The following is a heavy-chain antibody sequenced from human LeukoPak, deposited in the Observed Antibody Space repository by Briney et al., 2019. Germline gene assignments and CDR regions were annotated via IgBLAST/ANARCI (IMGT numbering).Heavy chain of an antibody. J-gene: IGHJ6*02. Sequence: GGSLRLSCAASGFTFSDYYMSWIRQAPGKGLEWVSYISSSGSTIYYADSVKGRFTISRDNAKNSLYLQMNSLRAEDTAVYYCASGGSLVLPRYYYYYGMDVWGQGTTVNVSS. CDR2: ISSSGSTI. CDR3: ASGGSLVLPRYYYYYGMDV. CDR1: GFTFSDYY. D-gene: IGHD3-16*01. V-gene: IGHV3-11*01.